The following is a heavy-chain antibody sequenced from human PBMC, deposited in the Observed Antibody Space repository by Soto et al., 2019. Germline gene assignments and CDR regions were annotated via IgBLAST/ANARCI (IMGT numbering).Heavy chain of an antibody. J-gene: IGHJ6*02. CDR3: AGSLGYSYGYPYYDCGMDV. CDR2: VYHSGST. V-gene: IGHV4-4*02. CDR1: GDSISSTFW. D-gene: IGHD5-18*01. Sequence: SETLSLTCAVSGDSISSTFWWTWVRQPPGKGLEWIGEVYHSGSTRYNPSLKSRVTISVDTSKNQFSLKLSSVTAADTAVYYCAGSLGYSYGYPYYDCGMDVWGQGTTVTVSS.